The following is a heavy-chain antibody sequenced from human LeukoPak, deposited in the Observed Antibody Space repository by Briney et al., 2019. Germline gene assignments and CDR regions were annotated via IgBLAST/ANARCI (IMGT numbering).Heavy chain of an antibody. V-gene: IGHV3-9*01. D-gene: IGHD6-19*01. CDR2: ISWNSGSI. CDR1: GFTFDDYA. CDR3: TKGGSIAVAGKGRLFDY. J-gene: IGHJ4*02. Sequence: GGSLRLSCAASGFTFDDYAMHWVRQAPGKGLEWVSGISWNSGSIGYADSVKGRFTISRDNAKNSLYLQMNSLRAEDTALYYCTKGGSIAVAGKGRLFDYWGQGTLVTVSS.